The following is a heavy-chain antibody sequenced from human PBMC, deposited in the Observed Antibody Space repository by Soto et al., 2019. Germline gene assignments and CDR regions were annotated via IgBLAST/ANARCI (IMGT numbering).Heavy chain of an antibody. CDR1: GGSISSSTYY. CDR3: ARGGTFGASNWFDP. J-gene: IGHJ5*02. D-gene: IGHD3-10*01. Sequence: QLQLQESGPGPVKPSETLSLTCTVSGGSISSSTYYWVWIRQPPGKGPEWIGSIYHSGNTYYNPSLKSRVNISVDIANKQFSLRLSSGTAADTAVYSCARGGTFGASNWFDPWGQGTLVTVSS. CDR2: IYHSGNT. V-gene: IGHV4-39*01.